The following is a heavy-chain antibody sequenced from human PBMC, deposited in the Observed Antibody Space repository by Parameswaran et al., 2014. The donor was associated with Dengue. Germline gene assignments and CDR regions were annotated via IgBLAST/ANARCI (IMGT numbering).Heavy chain of an antibody. CDR2: INPSGGSA. J-gene: IGHJ6*02. D-gene: IGHD1-7*01. CDR3: ARTGITGTLTGYYYYYGMDV. Sequence: WVRQAPGQGLEWMGIINPSGGSASYAQKFQGRVTMTRDTSTSTVYMELSSLRSEDTAVYYCARTGITGTLTGYYYYYGMDVWGQGTTVTVSS. V-gene: IGHV1-46*01.